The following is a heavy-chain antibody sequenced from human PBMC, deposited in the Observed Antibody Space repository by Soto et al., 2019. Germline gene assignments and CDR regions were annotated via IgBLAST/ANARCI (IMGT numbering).Heavy chain of an antibody. Sequence: SETLSLTCTVSGGSISSGVYYWSWIRQHPGKGLEWIGYIYYSGSTYYNPSLKSRVTISVDTSKNQFSLKLSSVTAADTAVYYCARGTYYYDSSGYSTWGQGTLVTVSS. CDR3: ARGTYYYDSSGYST. CDR2: IYYSGST. V-gene: IGHV4-31*03. D-gene: IGHD3-22*01. CDR1: GGSISSGVYY. J-gene: IGHJ5*02.